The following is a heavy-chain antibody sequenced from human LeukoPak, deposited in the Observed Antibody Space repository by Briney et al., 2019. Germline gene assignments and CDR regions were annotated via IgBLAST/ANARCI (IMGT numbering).Heavy chain of an antibody. CDR2: IYSGGST. CDR3: ARLPRLTTAPFDY. Sequence: GGSLRLSCAASGFTVSSNYMSWVRQAPGKGLEWVSVIYSGGSTYYADSVKGRFTISRHNSKNTLYLQMNSLRSDDTAVYYCARLPRLTTAPFDYWGQGTLVTVSS. V-gene: IGHV3-53*04. CDR1: GFTVSSNY. D-gene: IGHD4-17*01. J-gene: IGHJ4*02.